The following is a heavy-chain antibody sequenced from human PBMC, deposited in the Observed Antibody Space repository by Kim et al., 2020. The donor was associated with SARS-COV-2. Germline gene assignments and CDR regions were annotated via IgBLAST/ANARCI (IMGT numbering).Heavy chain of an antibody. D-gene: IGHD3-22*01. Sequence: SETLSLTCTVSGGSISSSSYYWGWIRQPPGKGLEWIGSIYYSGSTYYNPSLKSRVTISVDTSKNQFSLKLSSVTAADTAVYYCAREYYYDGNWFDPWGQGTLVTVSS. CDR2: IYYSGST. V-gene: IGHV4-39*07. J-gene: IGHJ5*02. CDR3: AREYYYDGNWFDP. CDR1: GGSISSSSYY.